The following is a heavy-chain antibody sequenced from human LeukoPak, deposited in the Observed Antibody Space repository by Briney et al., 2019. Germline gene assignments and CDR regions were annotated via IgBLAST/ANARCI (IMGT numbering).Heavy chain of an antibody. Sequence: GVSLRLSCAASGYTFSDYAMHWVRQAPGKGPEWVALISYDGGNESYEDSVKGRFTISRDNSKHTLYLQMNSLRADDTAVYYCAKVEINWSMDITDYWGQGTLVTVSS. CDR2: ISYDGGNE. CDR1: GYTFSDYA. D-gene: IGHD5-12*01. V-gene: IGHV3-30-3*01. CDR3: AKVEINWSMDITDY. J-gene: IGHJ4*02.